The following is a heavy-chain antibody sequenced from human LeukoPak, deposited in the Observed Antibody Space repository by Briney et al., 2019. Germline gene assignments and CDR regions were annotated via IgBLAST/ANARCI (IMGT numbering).Heavy chain of an antibody. CDR1: GGSISSYY. Sequence: PSETLPLTCTVSGGSISSYYWSWIRQPAGKGLEWIGRIYTSGSTNYNPSLKSRVIMSVDTSKNQFSLKLSSVTAADTAVYYCARDVGYCSSTSCSNWFDPWGQGTLVTVSS. J-gene: IGHJ5*02. CDR3: ARDVGYCSSTSCSNWFDP. V-gene: IGHV4-4*07. D-gene: IGHD2-2*01. CDR2: IYTSGST.